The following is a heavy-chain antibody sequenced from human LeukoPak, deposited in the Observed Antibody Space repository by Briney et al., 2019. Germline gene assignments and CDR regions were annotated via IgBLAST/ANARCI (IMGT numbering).Heavy chain of an antibody. CDR3: AKGVEMATIRLVRYWYFDL. CDR2: IIPIFGTA. D-gene: IGHD5-24*01. V-gene: IGHV1-69*05. Sequence: ASVKVSCKASGGTFSSYAISWVRQAPGQGLEWMGGIIPIFGTANYAQKFQGRVTMTTDTSTSTAYMELRSLRSDDTAVYYCAKGVEMATIRLVRYWYFDLWGRGTLVTVSS. J-gene: IGHJ2*01. CDR1: GGTFSSYA.